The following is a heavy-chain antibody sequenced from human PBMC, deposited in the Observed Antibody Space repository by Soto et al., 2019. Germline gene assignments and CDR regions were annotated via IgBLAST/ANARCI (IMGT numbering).Heavy chain of an antibody. Sequence: DVQLLESGGGLVQPGGSLRLSCVASGFTFSTYTMSWVRQAPGKELEWVSVISGSAGSSGPSYADSVQGRFSISRDNARNTLYLQMNSLRGEDTAMYYCAKARCSTANCYVPEYWGQGTRVTVSS. D-gene: IGHD2-2*01. CDR3: AKARCSTANCYVPEY. CDR2: ISGSAGSSGP. CDR1: GFTFSTYT. V-gene: IGHV3-23*01. J-gene: IGHJ4*02.